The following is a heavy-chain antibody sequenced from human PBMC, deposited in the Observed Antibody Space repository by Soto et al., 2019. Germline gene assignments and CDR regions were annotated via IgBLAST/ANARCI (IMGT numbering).Heavy chain of an antibody. CDR1: GFTFSSYA. CDR2: ISGSGGST. Sequence: GGSLRLSCAASGFTFSSYAMSWVRQAPGKGLEWVSAISGSGGSTYYADSVKGRFTISRDNSKNTLYLQMNSLRAEDTAVYYCAKFAYYDILTGYKDHDAFDIWGQGTMVTVSS. D-gene: IGHD3-9*01. J-gene: IGHJ3*02. CDR3: AKFAYYDILTGYKDHDAFDI. V-gene: IGHV3-23*01.